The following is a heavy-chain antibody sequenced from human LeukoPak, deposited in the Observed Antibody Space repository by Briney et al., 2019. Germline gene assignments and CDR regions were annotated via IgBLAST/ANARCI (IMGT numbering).Heavy chain of an antibody. CDR2: ISGDGGST. CDR1: GFTFSSYS. V-gene: IGHV3-43*02. J-gene: IGHJ4*02. Sequence: GGSLRLSCAASGFTFSSYSMNWVRQAPGKGLEWVSLISGDGGSTYYADSVKGRFTISRDNSKNSLYLQMNSLRTEDTALYYCAKVPYYYDSSGYYSVDYWGQGTLVTVSS. CDR3: AKVPYYYDSSGYYSVDY. D-gene: IGHD3-22*01.